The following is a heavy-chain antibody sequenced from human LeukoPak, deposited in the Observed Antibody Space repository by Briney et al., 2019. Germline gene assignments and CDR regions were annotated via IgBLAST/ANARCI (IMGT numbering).Heavy chain of an antibody. CDR2: INPNSGGT. J-gene: IGHJ4*02. Sequence: ASVKVSCKASGYTFTGYDMHWVRQAPGQGLEWMGWINPNSGGTNYAQKFQGRVTMTSDTSISTAYMELSRLRSDDTAVCCCARDSRSMGVTFGGVIARKAFDYWGQGTLVTVSS. CDR1: GYTFTGYD. D-gene: IGHD3-16*02. V-gene: IGHV1-2*02. CDR3: ARDSRSMGVTFGGVIARKAFDY.